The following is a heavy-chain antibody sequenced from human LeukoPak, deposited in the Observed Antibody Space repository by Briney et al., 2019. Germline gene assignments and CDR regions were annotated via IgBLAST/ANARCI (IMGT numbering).Heavy chain of an antibody. V-gene: IGHV3-23*01. CDR1: GFTFSSYA. D-gene: IGHD4/OR15-4a*01. CDR3: AKFRTIFDY. CDR2: ISGSGGST. J-gene: IGHJ4*02. Sequence: GGSLRLSCVASGFTFSSYAMSWVRQAPGKGLEWVSAISGSGGSTYYGDSVKGRFTISRDNSKNTLYMQMNSLRAEDTAVYYCAKFRTIFDYWGQGTLVTVSS.